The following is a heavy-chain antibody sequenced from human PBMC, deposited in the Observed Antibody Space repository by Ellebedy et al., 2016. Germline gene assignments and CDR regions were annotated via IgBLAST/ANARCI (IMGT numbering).Heavy chain of an antibody. CDR1: GFTFSSYW. V-gene: IGHV3-74*01. CDR2: IKSDGSVI. CDR3: ARGGYYDSSGYYNKGHFDY. D-gene: IGHD3-22*01. J-gene: IGHJ4*02. Sequence: GGSLRLSCAASGFTFSSYWMYWVRQAPGKGLVWVSRIKSDGSVINYADSVKGRFTISRDNAKNTLYLQMNSLSVEDTALYYCARGGYYDSSGYYNKGHFDYWGQGTLVTVSS.